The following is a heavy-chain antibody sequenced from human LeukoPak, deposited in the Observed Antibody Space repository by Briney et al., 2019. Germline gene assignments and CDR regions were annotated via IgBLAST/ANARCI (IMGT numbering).Heavy chain of an antibody. J-gene: IGHJ3*02. Sequence: PGGFLRLSCAASGFTFSSYWMSWVRQAPGKGLEWVANIKQDGSEKYYVDSVKGRFTISRDNAKNSLYLQMNSLRAEDTAVYYCARGGSYHGVAFDIWGQGTMVTVSS. CDR3: ARGGSYHGVAFDI. CDR1: GFTFSSYW. D-gene: IGHD1-26*01. CDR2: IKQDGSEK. V-gene: IGHV3-7*04.